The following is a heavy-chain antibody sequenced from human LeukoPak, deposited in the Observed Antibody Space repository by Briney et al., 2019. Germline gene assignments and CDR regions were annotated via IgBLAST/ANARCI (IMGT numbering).Heavy chain of an antibody. D-gene: IGHD2-2*01. J-gene: IGHJ4*02. CDR3: ARGHCSTSSCYSFDY. V-gene: IGHV4-4*07. CDR2: LYTSGST. Sequence: PSETLSLTCRVSGGSISRHYWSWIRQPAGKGLEWIGRLYTSGSTTYNPSLKSRVTMSVDTSKNQFSLRLSSVTAADTAVYYCARGHCSTSSCYSFDYWGQGTLVTVSS. CDR1: GGSISRHY.